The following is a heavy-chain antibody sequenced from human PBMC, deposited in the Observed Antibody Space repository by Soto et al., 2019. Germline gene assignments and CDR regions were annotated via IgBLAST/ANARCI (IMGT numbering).Heavy chain of an antibody. V-gene: IGHV1-18*01. D-gene: IGHD2-2*01. CDR2: ISAYNGNT. J-gene: IGHJ4*02. CDR1: GYTFTSYD. Sequence: QVQLVQSGVEVKKPGASVKVSCKASGYTFTSYDITSVRQAPGQGLEWREWISAYNGNTNSALKLQGRVTMTTATSMSTAYMELRSLSTDDTGVYYCAREDPPAPYWSQGTLVTVSS. CDR3: AREDPPAPY.